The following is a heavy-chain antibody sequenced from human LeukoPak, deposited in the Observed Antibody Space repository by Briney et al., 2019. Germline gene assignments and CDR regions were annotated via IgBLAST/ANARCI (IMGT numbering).Heavy chain of an antibody. CDR3: ARDMRRRRAFDI. V-gene: IGHV1-18*01. D-gene: IGHD3-16*01. J-gene: IGHJ3*02. Sequence: ASVKVSCKASGYTFTSYGISWVRQAPGQGLEWMGWISAYNGNTNYAQKLQGRVTMTTDTSTSTAYMELRSLRSDDTAVYYRARDMRRRRAFDIWGQGTMVTVSS. CDR1: GYTFTSYG. CDR2: ISAYNGNT.